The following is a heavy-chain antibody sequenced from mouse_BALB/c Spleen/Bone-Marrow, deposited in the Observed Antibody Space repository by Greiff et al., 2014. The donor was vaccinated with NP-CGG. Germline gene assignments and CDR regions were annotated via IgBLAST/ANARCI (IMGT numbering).Heavy chain of an antibody. V-gene: IGHV14-3*02. CDR3: TRPSVYYGSCYWYFDV. J-gene: IGHJ1*01. CDR1: GFNIKDTY. CDR2: IDPANGDT. D-gene: IGHD1-1*01. Sequence: EVQLQQSGSELVKPGASVKLSCAASGFNIKDTYMHWVKQRPEQGLEWIGRIDPANGDTKYDPKFQGKATITADTSSNTAYLQLSSLTSEDTAVYYCTRPSVYYGSCYWYFDVWGAGTTVTVSS.